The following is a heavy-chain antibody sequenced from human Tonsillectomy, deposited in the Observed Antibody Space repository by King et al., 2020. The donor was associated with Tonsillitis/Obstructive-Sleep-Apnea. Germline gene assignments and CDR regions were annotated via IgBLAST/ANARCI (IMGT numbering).Heavy chain of an antibody. Sequence: VQLQQWGAGLLKPSETLSLTCAVYGGSFSGYYWSWIRQPPGKGLEWIGEINHSGSTNYNPSLKSRVTISVDTSKNQFSLKLSSVTAADTAVYYCASGSEGSGSLDWFDPWGQGTLVTVSS. CDR2: INHSGST. CDR1: GGSFSGYY. D-gene: IGHD3-10*01. CDR3: ASGSEGSGSLDWFDP. V-gene: IGHV4-34*01. J-gene: IGHJ5*02.